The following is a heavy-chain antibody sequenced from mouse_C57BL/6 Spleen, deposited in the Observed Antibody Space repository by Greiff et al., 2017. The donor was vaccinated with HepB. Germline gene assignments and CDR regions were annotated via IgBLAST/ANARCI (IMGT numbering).Heavy chain of an antibody. V-gene: IGHV1-26*01. Sequence: EVQLQQSGPELVKPGASVKISCKASGYTFTDYYMNWVKQSHGKSLEWIGDINPNNGGTSYNQKFKGKATLTVDKSSSTAYMELRSLTSEDSAVYYCARDEILFDYWGQGTTLTVSS. CDR3: ARDEILFDY. CDR2: INPNNGGT. J-gene: IGHJ2*01. CDR1: GYTFTDYY.